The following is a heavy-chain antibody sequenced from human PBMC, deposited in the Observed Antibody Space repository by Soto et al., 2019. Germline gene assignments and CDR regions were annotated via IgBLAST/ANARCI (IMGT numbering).Heavy chain of an antibody. Sequence: PGGSLRLSCAASGFTFSSYAMSWVRQAPGKGLEWVSAISGSGGTTYYTDSVKGRFTISRDNSKNTLYLQMNSLRPEDTAIYYCVRDRSERYNSYDLSDYWGQGTLVTVSS. CDR2: ISGSGGTT. J-gene: IGHJ4*02. CDR1: GFTFSSYA. D-gene: IGHD5-12*01. CDR3: VRDRSERYNSYDLSDY. V-gene: IGHV3-23*01.